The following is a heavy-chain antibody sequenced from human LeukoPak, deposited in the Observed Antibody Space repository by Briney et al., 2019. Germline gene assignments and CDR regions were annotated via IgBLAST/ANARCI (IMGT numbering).Heavy chain of an antibody. CDR1: GFTFSSYG. J-gene: IGHJ4*02. V-gene: IGHV3-30*02. Sequence: GGSLRLSCAASGFTFSSYGMHWVRQAPGKGLEWVAFIRYDGSNKYYADSVKGRFTISRDSSKNTLYLQMNSLRAEDTAVYYCAKDFVHGDPSFDYWGQGTLVTVSS. CDR3: AKDFVHGDPSFDY. D-gene: IGHD4-17*01. CDR2: IRYDGSNK.